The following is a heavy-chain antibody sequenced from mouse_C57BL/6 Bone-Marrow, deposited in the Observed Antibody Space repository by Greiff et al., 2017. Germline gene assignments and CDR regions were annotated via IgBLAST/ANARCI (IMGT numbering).Heavy chain of an antibody. J-gene: IGHJ4*01. CDR3: TTGSSHYYAMDY. Sequence: EVQLQQSGAELVKPGASVKMSCTASGFNIKGDYMHWVKQKPGKGLEWIGWIDPGNGDTDYAAKFKGKATITADTSSNTAYLQLSSLTAEDTAIYYCTTGSSHYYAMDYWGQGTSVTVSS. D-gene: IGHD6-2*01. V-gene: IGHV14-4*01. CDR2: IDPGNGDT. CDR1: GFNIKGDY.